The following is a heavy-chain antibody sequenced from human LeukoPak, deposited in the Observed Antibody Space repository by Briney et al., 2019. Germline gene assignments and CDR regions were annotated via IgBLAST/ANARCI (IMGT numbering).Heavy chain of an antibody. CDR3: ASPEGY. D-gene: IGHD1-14*01. J-gene: IGHJ4*02. CDR1: GGSINTYY. V-gene: IGHV4-4*07. Sequence: PSETLSLTCTVSGGSINTYYWSWIRQPAGKGLEWIGRIYASGTTNYNPSLKSRVTMSVDTSKNQFSLKLTSVTAADTAVYYCASPEGYWGQGTLVTVSS. CDR2: IYASGTT.